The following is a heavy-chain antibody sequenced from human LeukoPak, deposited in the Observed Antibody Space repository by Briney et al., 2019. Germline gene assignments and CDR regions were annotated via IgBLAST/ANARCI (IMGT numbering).Heavy chain of an antibody. CDR1: GFTFDDYA. CDR2: ISWNSGSI. D-gene: IGHD6-13*01. J-gene: IGHJ6*02. V-gene: IGHV3-9*01. CDR3: AKLSGGAAAGTSLDV. Sequence: GRSLRLSCAASGFTFDDYAMPWVRQAPGKGLEWVSGISWNSGSIGYADSVKGRFTISRDNAKNSLYLQMNSLRAEDTALYYCAKLSGGAAAGTSLDVWGQGTTVTVSS.